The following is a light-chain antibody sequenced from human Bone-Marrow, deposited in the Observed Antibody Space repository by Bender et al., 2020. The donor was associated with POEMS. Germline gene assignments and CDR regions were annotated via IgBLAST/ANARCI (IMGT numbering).Light chain of an antibody. V-gene: IGLV3-21*02. CDR1: NIGNKA. CDR3: QVWDSSSDHLYV. Sequence: SYVLTQPPSVSVAPGQTASIACGGNNIGNKAVHWYQQRPGQAPVVVVYDDSDRPSGIPDRFSGSNSGNTATLAVSRVEAGDEADYYCQVWDSSSDHLYVFGTGTKVTVL. CDR2: DDS. J-gene: IGLJ1*01.